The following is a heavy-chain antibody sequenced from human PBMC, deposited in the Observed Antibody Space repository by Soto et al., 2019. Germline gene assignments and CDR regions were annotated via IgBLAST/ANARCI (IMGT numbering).Heavy chain of an antibody. CDR1: GFTFSSYA. V-gene: IGHV3-23*01. Sequence: EVPLLESGGGLVQPGGSLRLSCAASGFTFSSYAMSWVRQAPGKGLEWVSSISGSGGSTYYADSVKGRFTISRDNSKNTLFLQMNSLRAEDTAVYYCAKGGSSWYNDYWGQGTLVTVSS. CDR3: AKGGSSWYNDY. CDR2: ISGSGGST. J-gene: IGHJ4*02. D-gene: IGHD6-13*01.